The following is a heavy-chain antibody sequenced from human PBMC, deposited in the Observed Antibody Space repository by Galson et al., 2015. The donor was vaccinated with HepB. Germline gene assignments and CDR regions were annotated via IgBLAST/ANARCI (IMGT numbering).Heavy chain of an antibody. D-gene: IGHD3-22*01. J-gene: IGHJ4*02. CDR3: AKDGNYYDSSGYTFDY. Sequence: SLRLSCAASGFTFSSYAMSWVRQAPGKGLEWVSAISGSGGSTYYADSVKGRFTISRDNSKNTLFLQMNSLRAEDTAVYYCAKDGNYYDSSGYTFDYWGQGTLVTVSS. CDR1: GFTFSSYA. CDR2: ISGSGGST. V-gene: IGHV3-23*01.